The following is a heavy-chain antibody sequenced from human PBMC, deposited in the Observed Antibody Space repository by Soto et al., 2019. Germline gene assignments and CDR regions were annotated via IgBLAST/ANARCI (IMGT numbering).Heavy chain of an antibody. D-gene: IGHD3-22*01. CDR3: AKVTQYYYDSSGYSY. CDR1: GFTFSSYS. J-gene: IGHJ4*02. Sequence: EVQLVESGGGLVQPGGSLRLSCAASGFTFSSYSMNWVRQAPGKGLEWVSYISSSSSTIYYADSVKGRFTISRDNAKNSLYLQMNSLRAEDTAVYYCAKVTQYYYDSSGYSYWGQGTLVTVSS. V-gene: IGHV3-48*01. CDR2: ISSSSSTI.